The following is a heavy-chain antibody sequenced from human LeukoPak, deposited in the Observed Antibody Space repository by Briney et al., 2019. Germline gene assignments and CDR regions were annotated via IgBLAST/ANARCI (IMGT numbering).Heavy chain of an antibody. CDR1: GFTFSDHY. CDR2: ISRSSSYT. Sequence: GGSLRLSCAASGFTFSDHYMTWISQAPGKGLEWLSYISRSSSYTKYADSVKGRFTISRDNAKNSLYLQMNSLRADDTAVYYCAREGSGYDDRLFDYWGPGTLVTVSS. J-gene: IGHJ4*02. V-gene: IGHV3-11*05. CDR3: AREGSGYDDRLFDY. D-gene: IGHD5-12*01.